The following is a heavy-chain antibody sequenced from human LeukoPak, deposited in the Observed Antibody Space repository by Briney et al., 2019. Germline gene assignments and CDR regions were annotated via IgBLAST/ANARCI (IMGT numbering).Heavy chain of an antibody. CDR3: AIEGGIAVAGRSY. CDR1: GGTFSSYT. CDR2: IIPILGIA. J-gene: IGHJ4*02. V-gene: IGHV1-69*02. D-gene: IGHD6-19*01. Sequence: SVKVSCKASGGTFSSYTISWVRQAPGQGLEWMGRIIPILGIANYAQKFQGRVTITADKSTSTAYMELSSLRSEDTAAYYCAIEGGIAVAGRSYWGQGTLVTVSS.